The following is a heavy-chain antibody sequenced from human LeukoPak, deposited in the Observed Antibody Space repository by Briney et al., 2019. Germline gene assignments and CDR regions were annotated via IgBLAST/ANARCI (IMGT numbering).Heavy chain of an antibody. Sequence: GGSLRLSCAASGFNFDDYVMTWVRQAPGKGLEWVSGINWNGGSRGYADSVKGRFTISRDNAKNSLYLQMNSLRAEDTAVYYCARCRHSYDSSGFPHYWGQGTLVTVSS. CDR3: ARCRHSYDSSGFPHY. CDR2: INWNGGSR. CDR1: GFNFDDYV. J-gene: IGHJ4*02. D-gene: IGHD3-22*01. V-gene: IGHV3-20*04.